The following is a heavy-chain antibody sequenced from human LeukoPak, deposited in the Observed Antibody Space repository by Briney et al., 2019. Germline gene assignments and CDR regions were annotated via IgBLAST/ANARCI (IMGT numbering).Heavy chain of an antibody. CDR1: GGTFSSYA. CDR3: ARDMAAAGPETLNFDY. D-gene: IGHD6-13*01. CDR2: IIPIFGTA. V-gene: IGHV1-69*13. Sequence: ASVKVSCKASGGTFSSYAISWVRQAPGQGLEWMGGIIPIFGTANYAQKFQGRVTITADESTSTAYMELSSLRSEDTAVYYCARDMAAAGPETLNFDYWGQGTLVTVSS. J-gene: IGHJ4*02.